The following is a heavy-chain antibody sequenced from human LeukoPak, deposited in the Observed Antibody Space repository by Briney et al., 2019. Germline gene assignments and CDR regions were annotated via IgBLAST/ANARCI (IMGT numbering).Heavy chain of an antibody. CDR3: ARSNNWYDY. V-gene: IGHV5-51*01. CDR1: GYSFTTYW. J-gene: IGHJ5*01. CDR2: IYPGDSDI. Sequence: GESLKISCKGSGYSFTTYWIAWVRQMPGKGLEWMGIIYPGDSDISYSPSFQGQVTISADKSINTAYLQWSSLRASDTAMYYCARSNNWYDYWGQGTLVTVSS.